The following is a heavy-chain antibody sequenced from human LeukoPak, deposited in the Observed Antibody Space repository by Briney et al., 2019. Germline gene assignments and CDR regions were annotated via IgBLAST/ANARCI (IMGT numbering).Heavy chain of an antibody. J-gene: IGHJ4*02. CDR1: GGSISSGGYS. V-gene: IGHV4-30-2*01. CDR2: IYHSGST. D-gene: IGHD3-10*01. CDR3: ARARKGVIGY. Sequence: SETLSLTCAVSGGSISSGGYSWRWIRQPPGKGLEWIGYIYHSGSTYYNPSLKSRVTISVDRSKNQFSLKLSSVTAADTAVYYCARARKGVIGYWGQGTLVTVSS.